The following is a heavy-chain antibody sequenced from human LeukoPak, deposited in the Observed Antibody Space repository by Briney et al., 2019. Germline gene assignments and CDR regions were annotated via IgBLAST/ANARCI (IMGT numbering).Heavy chain of an antibody. CDR1: GGTFSSYA. CDR3: ARGSGYYGSGSPDLDV. D-gene: IGHD3-10*01. CDR2: MNPNSGNT. V-gene: IGHV1-8*03. J-gene: IGHJ6*04. Sequence: ASVKVSCKASGGTFSSYAISWVRQAPGQGLEWMGWMNPNSGNTGYAQKFQGRVTITRNTSISTAYMELSSLRSEDTAVYYCARGSGYYGSGSPDLDVWGKGTTVTVSS.